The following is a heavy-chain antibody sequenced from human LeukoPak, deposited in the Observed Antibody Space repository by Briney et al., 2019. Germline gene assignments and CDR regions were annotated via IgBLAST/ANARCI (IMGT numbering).Heavy chain of an antibody. D-gene: IGHD5-24*01. CDR3: ARDGYNPIDY. CDR1: GGSISSGSYY. V-gene: IGHV4-39*02. J-gene: IGHJ4*02. CDR2: IYYSGST. Sequence: SETLSLTCTVSGGSISSGSYYWGWIRQPPGKGLEWIGNIYYSGSTYYNPSLKSRVTISVDTSKNQFSLNLRSVTAADTAVYYCARDGYNPIDYWGQGTLVTVSS.